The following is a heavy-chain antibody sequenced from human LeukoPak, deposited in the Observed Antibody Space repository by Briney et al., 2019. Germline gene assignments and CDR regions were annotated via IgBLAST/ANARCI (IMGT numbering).Heavy chain of an antibody. CDR3: AKDAWGSFDY. CDR2: ISSSSSTK. Sequence: GGSLRLSCAASGFTFSSYAMNWVRQAPGKGLEWVAHISSSSSTKYYADSVKGRFTISRDNAKNSLYLQISSLRDGDTAVYYCAKDAWGSFDYWGQGTLVTVSS. CDR1: GFTFSSYA. J-gene: IGHJ4*02. V-gene: IGHV3-48*02. D-gene: IGHD3-16*01.